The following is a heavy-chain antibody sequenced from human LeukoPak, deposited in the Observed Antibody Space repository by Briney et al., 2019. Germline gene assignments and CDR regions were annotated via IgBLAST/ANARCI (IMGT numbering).Heavy chain of an antibody. V-gene: IGHV4-61*02. Sequence: PSETLSLTCTVSGGSISSGGYYWSWIRQPAGKGLEWIGRIYTSGSTNYNPSLKSRVTISVDTSKNQFSLNVSSVTAADTAVYYCARHDVVSRASDIWGPGTMVTVSS. J-gene: IGHJ3*02. D-gene: IGHD2-15*01. CDR1: GGSISSGGYY. CDR2: IYTSGST. CDR3: ARHDVVSRASDI.